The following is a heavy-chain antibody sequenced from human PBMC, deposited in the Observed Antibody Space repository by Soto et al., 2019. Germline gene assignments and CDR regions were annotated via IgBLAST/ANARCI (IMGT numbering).Heavy chain of an antibody. CDR3: AIDPNAEYYDSSGYNWFGP. CDR2: ISAYNGNT. CDR1: GYTFTSYG. V-gene: IGHV1-18*01. D-gene: IGHD3-22*01. Sequence: ASVKVSCKASGYTFTSYGISWVRQAPGQGLEWMGWISAYNGNTNYAQKLQGRVTMTTDTSTSTAYMELRSLRSDDTAVYYCAIDPNAEYYDSSGYNWFGPWGQGTLVNVSS. J-gene: IGHJ5*02.